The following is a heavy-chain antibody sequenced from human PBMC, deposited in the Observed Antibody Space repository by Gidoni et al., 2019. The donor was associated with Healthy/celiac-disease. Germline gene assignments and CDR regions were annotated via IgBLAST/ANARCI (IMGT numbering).Heavy chain of an antibody. CDR3: ARVGYCGGDCYPEYFQH. CDR2: TRNKANSYTT. Sequence: VQLVESGGGLVQPGGSLRLSCAASGLTFSDHYMDWVRQAPGKGLEWVGRTRNKANSYTTEYAASVKGRFTISRDDSKNSLYLQMNSLKTEDTAVYYCARVGYCGGDCYPEYFQHWGQGTLVTVSS. CDR1: GLTFSDHY. V-gene: IGHV3-72*01. D-gene: IGHD2-21*02. J-gene: IGHJ1*01.